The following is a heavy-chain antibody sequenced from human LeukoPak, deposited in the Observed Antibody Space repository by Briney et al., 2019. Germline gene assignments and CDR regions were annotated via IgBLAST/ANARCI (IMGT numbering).Heavy chain of an antibody. V-gene: IGHV3-30*02. CDR1: GFTFSSYG. D-gene: IGHD6-19*01. J-gene: IGHJ4*02. Sequence: GGSLRLSCAASGFTFSSYGMHWVRQAPGKGLEWVAFIRHDKSVRYYADSVKGRFTISRDNSKNTLSLQMNSLRPEDTAVYYCAKGPSQGATWLGDYWGQGILVTVSS. CDR2: IRHDKSVR. CDR3: AKGPSQGATWLGDY.